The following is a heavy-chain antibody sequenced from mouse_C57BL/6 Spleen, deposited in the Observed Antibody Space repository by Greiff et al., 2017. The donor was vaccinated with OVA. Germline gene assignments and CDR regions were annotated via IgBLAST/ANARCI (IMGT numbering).Heavy chain of an antibody. CDR3: ARTSVVATGAMDY. V-gene: IGHV2-6*03. CDR2: IWSDGST. CDR1: GFSLTSYG. J-gene: IGHJ4*01. D-gene: IGHD1-1*01. Sequence: VNLVESGPGLVAPSQSLSITCTVSGFSLTSYGVHWVRQPPGKGLEWLVVIWSDGSTTYNSALKSRLSISKDNSKSQVFLKMNSLQTDDTAMYYCARTSVVATGAMDYWGQGTSVTVSS.